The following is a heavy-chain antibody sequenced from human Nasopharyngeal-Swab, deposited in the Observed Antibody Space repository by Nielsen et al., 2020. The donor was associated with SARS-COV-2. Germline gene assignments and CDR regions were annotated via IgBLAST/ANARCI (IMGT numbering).Heavy chain of an antibody. D-gene: IGHD4-23*01. CDR2: INSDGSST. V-gene: IGHV3-74*01. J-gene: IGHJ4*02. CDR1: GFTFSSYW. CDR3: TRDIGGKYGY. Sequence: GESLKISCAASGFTFSSYWMHWVRQAPGKGLVWVSRINSDGSSTSYADSVKGRFTISRDNAKNTLYLQMNSLRGEDTGVYYCTRDIGGKYGYWGQGNLVTVSS.